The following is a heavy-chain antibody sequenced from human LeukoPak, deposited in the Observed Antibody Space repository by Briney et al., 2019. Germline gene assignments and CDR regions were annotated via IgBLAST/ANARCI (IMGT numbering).Heavy chain of an antibody. D-gene: IGHD1-20*01. J-gene: IGHJ6*03. CDR1: GFTFSSYA. Sequence: GGSLRLSCAASGFTFSSYAMHWVRQAPGKGLEYVSAISSNGGSTYYANSVKGRFTISRDNSKNTLYLQMGSLRAEDMAVYYCARGYNWNDDYYYYYMDVWGKGTTVTVSS. CDR2: ISSNGGST. CDR3: ARGYNWNDDYYYYYMDV. V-gene: IGHV3-64*01.